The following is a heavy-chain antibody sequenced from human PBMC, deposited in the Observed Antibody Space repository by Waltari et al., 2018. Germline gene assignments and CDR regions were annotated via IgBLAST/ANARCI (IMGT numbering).Heavy chain of an antibody. Sequence: QVQLVQSGAEVKKPGASVRFSCKISGYRLTALSVPCVRHAPGKGLEWMGGFDPEDAETIVAQRFQGRVTMTEETSPETAYMELSSLSSEDTAVYFCAAKESWGNRAFDYWGQGTLVTVSS. CDR2: FDPEDAET. D-gene: IGHD7-27*01. CDR1: GYRLTALS. CDR3: AAKESWGNRAFDY. J-gene: IGHJ4*02. V-gene: IGHV1-24*01.